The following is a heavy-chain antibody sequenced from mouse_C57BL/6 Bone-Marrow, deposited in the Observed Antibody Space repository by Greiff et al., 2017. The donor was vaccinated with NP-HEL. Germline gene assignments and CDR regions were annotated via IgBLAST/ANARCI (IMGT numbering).Heavy chain of an antibody. D-gene: IGHD1-1*01. CDR3: ARPSYYYGMMDY. V-gene: IGHV5-12*01. CDR1: GFTFSDYY. CDR2: ISNGGGST. J-gene: IGHJ4*01. Sequence: EVMLVESGGGLVQPGGSLKLSCAASGFTFSDYYMYWVRQTPEKRLEWVAYISNGGGSTYYPDAVKGRFTISRDNAKNTLYLQMSRLKSEDTAMYYCARPSYYYGMMDYWGQGTSVTVSS.